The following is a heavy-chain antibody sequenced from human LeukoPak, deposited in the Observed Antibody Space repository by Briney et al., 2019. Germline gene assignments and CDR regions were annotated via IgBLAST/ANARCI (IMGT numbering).Heavy chain of an antibody. CDR3: ARHGTSGTNLNWFDP. D-gene: IGHD1-1*01. CDR1: GGSISSFY. V-gene: IGHV4-59*01. CDR2: IYYSGST. Sequence: PSEALSLTCTVSGGSISSFYWSWIRQPPGKGLEWIGYIYYSGSTNYNPSLKSRVTISVDTSKNQFSLKLSSVTAEDTAVYYCARHGTSGTNLNWFDPWGQGTLVTVSS. J-gene: IGHJ5*02.